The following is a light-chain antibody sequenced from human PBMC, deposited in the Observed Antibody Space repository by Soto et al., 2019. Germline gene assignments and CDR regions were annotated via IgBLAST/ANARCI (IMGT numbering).Light chain of an antibody. CDR2: GAS. J-gene: IGKJ1*01. CDR1: QSVSSN. V-gene: IGKV3-15*01. Sequence: EVVLTQSPATLSVSPGAGATLSCRASQSVSSNLAWYQQTPGQAPRLLIYGASTRATGIPARFSGTGFGTEFTLTISSLQSGDSAVYYCQQYNNRPRTFGQGTKVDIK. CDR3: QQYNNRPRT.